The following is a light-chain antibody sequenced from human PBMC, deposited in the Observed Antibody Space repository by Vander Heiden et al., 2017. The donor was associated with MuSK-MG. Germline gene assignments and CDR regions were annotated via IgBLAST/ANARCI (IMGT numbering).Light chain of an antibody. CDR3: QQSDSTPRT. Sequence: IHMTQSPSSLSASVGDRVTITCRASQSISSYLNWYQQKPGKAPKLLIYAASSLQGGVPSRFSGSESGTDFTLTISRLQPEDFATYYCQQSDSTPRTFGQGTKVEIK. V-gene: IGKV1-39*01. CDR2: AAS. CDR1: QSISSY. J-gene: IGKJ1*01.